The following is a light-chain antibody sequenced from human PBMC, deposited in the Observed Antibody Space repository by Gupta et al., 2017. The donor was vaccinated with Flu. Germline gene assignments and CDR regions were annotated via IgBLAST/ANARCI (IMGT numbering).Light chain of an antibody. V-gene: IGKV2-30*01. CDR1: QSLVYSDGNTV. J-gene: IGKJ1*01. Sequence: VVMTQSPLSLPVALGQPASISCRSSQSLVYSDGNTVLHWFQQRPGQSPRRLIYLVSHRDSGVPDRFSGSGSGTEFTLNISSVEAEDCGVYFCKQGDNWPRAFGQGTKVEIK. CDR2: LVS. CDR3: KQGDNWPRA.